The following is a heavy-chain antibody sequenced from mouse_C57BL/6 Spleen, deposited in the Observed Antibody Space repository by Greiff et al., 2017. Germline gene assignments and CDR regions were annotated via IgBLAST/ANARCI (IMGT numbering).Heavy chain of an antibody. CDR3: ARAAEGDHWYLDF. CDR1: GYTFTSYW. D-gene: IGHD1-2*01. CDR2: IDPNSGGT. J-gene: IGHJ1*03. V-gene: IGHV1-72*01. Sequence: VQLQQPGAELVKPGASVKLSCKASGYTFTSYWMHWVKQRPGRGLEWIGRIDPNSGGTKYNEKFKSKATLTVDKPSSTAYMQLSSLTSEDSAGYSGARAAEGDHWYLDFWGKGTTVTVSS.